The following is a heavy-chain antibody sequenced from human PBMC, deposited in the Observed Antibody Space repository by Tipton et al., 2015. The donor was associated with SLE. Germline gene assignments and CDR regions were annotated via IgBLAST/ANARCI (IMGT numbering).Heavy chain of an antibody. CDR1: GFTFSSYA. D-gene: IGHD6-19*01. Sequence: SLRLSCAASGFTFSSYAMSWVRQAPGKGLEWVSVIYSGGSTYYADSVKGRFTISRDNSKNTLYLQMNSLRAEDTAIYYCANGYSSGWYHFDYWGQGTLVTASS. V-gene: IGHV3-23*03. CDR2: IYSGGST. J-gene: IGHJ4*02. CDR3: ANGYSSGWYHFDY.